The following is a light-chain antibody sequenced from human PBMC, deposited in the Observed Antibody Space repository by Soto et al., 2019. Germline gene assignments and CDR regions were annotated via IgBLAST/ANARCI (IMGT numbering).Light chain of an antibody. Sequence: EIVLTQSPGTLSLSPGERATLSCRASQSINSAYLAWYQQRPGQAPRLLIYGASSRATGIPDRFSGRGSGTDFTLTISRLEPEEFAVYYCQQYAGSPGTFGQGTKLEIK. CDR1: QSINSAY. CDR2: GAS. V-gene: IGKV3-20*01. CDR3: QQYAGSPGT. J-gene: IGKJ2*01.